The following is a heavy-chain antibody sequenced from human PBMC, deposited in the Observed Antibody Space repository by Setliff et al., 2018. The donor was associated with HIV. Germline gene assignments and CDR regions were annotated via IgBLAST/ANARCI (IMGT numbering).Heavy chain of an antibody. CDR2: IDPSDSYT. CDR1: GYSFSNYW. D-gene: IGHD7-27*01. V-gene: IGHV5-10-1*01. J-gene: IGHJ4*02. CDR3: ARLEELGPFDY. Sequence: GESLKISCRGSGYSFSNYWISWVRQMPGKGLEWMGRIDPSDSYTKYSPSFQGHVTISVDKSISTAYLQWSSLKASDTAMYYCARLEELGPFDYWGQGTLVTVSS.